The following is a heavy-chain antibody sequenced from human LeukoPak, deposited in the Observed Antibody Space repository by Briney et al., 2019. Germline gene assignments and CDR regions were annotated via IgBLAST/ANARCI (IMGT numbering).Heavy chain of an antibody. V-gene: IGHV4-59*01. CDR2: IYYSGTT. J-gene: IGHJ5*02. CDR3: ARVGYGSGSWGWFDP. Sequence: SETLSLSCTVSGRSISGFFWTWIRQSPGKGLEYIGYIYYSGTTDYNPTLKSRVSMSVDTSKNQFFLNLTSVTAADTAIYYCARVGYGSGSWGWFDPWGQGTLVTVSS. D-gene: IGHD3-10*01. CDR1: GRSISGFF.